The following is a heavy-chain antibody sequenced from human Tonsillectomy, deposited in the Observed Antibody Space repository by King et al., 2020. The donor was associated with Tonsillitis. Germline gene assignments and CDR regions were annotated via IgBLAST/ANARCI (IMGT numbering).Heavy chain of an antibody. CDR3: ARIPMVRGTYDAFDI. D-gene: IGHD3-10*01. V-gene: IGHV1-2*02. J-gene: IGHJ3*02. CDR2: INTNSGGT. CDR1: GYTFTGYY. Sequence: VQLVESGAEVKKPGASVKVSCKASGYTFTGYYMHWVRQAPGQGLEWMGWINTNSGGTNYAQKFQGRVTMTRDTSISTAYMELSRLRSDDTAVYYCARIPMVRGTYDAFDIWGQGTMVTVSS.